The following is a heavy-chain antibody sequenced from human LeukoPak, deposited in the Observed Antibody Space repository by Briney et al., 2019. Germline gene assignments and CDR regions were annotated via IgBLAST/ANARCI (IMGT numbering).Heavy chain of an antibody. CDR1: GFTFSSYG. V-gene: IGHV3-33*01. D-gene: IGHD3-10*01. CDR3: ARGFPITMVRGVAFDY. J-gene: IGHJ4*02. CDR2: IWYDGSNK. Sequence: GGSLRLSCAASGFTFSSYGMHWVRQAPGKGLEWVAVIWYDGSNKHYADSVKGRFTISRDNSKNTLYLQMNSLRAEETAVYYCARGFPITMVRGVAFDYWGQGTLVTVSS.